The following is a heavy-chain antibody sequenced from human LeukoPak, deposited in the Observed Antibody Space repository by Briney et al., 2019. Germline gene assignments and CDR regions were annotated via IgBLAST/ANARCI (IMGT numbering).Heavy chain of an antibody. Sequence: SETLSLTCTVSGGSISSSSYYWGWIRQPPGKGLEWIGSIHYSGSTYYNPSLKSRVTISVDTSKNQFSLKLSSVTAADTAAYYCTRRGSSAPPGYWGQGILVTVSS. CDR2: IHYSGST. CDR1: GGSISSSSYY. CDR3: TRRGSSAPPGY. V-gene: IGHV4-39*01. J-gene: IGHJ4*02. D-gene: IGHD3-16*01.